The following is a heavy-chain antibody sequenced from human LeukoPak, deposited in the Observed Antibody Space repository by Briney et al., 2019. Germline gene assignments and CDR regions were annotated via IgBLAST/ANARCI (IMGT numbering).Heavy chain of an antibody. D-gene: IGHD4-23*01. CDR2: ISAYNGNT. Sequence: ASVKVSCKAAGYTFIRYGISWVRQAPGQGLEWMGWISAYNGNTKNVQKFQDRVTMTTDTSTSIAYMELRSLRSDDTAVYYCARGGQLLTSDFDYWGQGTLVTVSS. V-gene: IGHV1-18*01. CDR1: GYTFIRYG. CDR3: ARGGQLLTSDFDY. J-gene: IGHJ4*02.